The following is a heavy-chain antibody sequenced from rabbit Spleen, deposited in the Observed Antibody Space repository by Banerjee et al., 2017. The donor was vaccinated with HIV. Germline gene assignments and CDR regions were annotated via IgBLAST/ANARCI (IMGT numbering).Heavy chain of an antibody. CDR3: ARGVADSSGIPTYYFNL. V-gene: IGHV1S45*01. J-gene: IGHJ4*01. CDR2: IDPIFGVT. D-gene: IGHD8-1*01. CDR1: GFSFNSIFW. Sequence: QEQLVESGGGLVKPGASLTLTCTTSGFSFNSIFWICWVRQAPGKGLEWIGYIDPIFGVTYYASWVNGRFTISSHNAQNTLYLQLNSLTAADTATYFCARGVADSSGIPTYYFNLWGPGTLVTVS.